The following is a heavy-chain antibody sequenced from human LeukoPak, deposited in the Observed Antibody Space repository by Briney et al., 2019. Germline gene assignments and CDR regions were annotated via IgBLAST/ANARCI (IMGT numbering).Heavy chain of an antibody. J-gene: IGHJ4*02. D-gene: IGHD4-23*01. CDR2: IYSRGST. V-gene: IGHV3-53*05. Sequence: GGSLRLSCAASEFTDSSTYTSWVRQAPVKGLEWGLVIYSRGSTNYADSVKGRVTLSQDNSQKSLYLRMNNLRTERTALYFFAKDSDYGGNSGNCDYWGQGTLVTVSS. CDR3: AKDSDYGGNSGNCDY. CDR1: EFTDSSTY.